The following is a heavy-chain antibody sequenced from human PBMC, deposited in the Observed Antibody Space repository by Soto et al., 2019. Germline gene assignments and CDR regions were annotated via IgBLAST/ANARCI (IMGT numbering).Heavy chain of an antibody. J-gene: IGHJ6*02. CDR1: GFIFSSYD. CDR3: TSNRLSGYGLDV. D-gene: IGHD3-3*01. CDR2: ISSDGSKK. V-gene: IGHV3-30*03. Sequence: GGSLRLSCAASGFIFSSYDIHWVRQAPGKGLEWVAVISSDGSKKYYADSVKGRFTISRDNSKNTLYVQMNSLRAEDTAMYYCTSNRLSGYGLDVWGQGPTVTVSS.